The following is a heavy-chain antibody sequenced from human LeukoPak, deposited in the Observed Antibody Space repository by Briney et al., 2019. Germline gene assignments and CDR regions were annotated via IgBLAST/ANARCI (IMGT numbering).Heavy chain of an antibody. V-gene: IGHV3-30*04. J-gene: IGHJ3*02. CDR3: VRGSIMVPFGGVPSIPSNI. Sequence: GRSLRLSCAASGFTFSSYAMHWVRQAPGKGLDWVAVISYDGSNNYYADSVKGRFTISRDNSKNTLYLQMNSLRAEDTAVYYCVRGSIMVPFGGVPSIPSNIWGQGTMVTVSS. CDR2: ISYDGSNN. D-gene: IGHD3-16*01. CDR1: GFTFSSYA.